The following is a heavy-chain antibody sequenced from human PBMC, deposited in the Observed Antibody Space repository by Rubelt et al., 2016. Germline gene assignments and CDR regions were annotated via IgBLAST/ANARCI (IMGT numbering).Heavy chain of an antibody. CDR2: VSSNGGST. J-gene: IGHJ4*02. V-gene: IGHV3-64*04. CDR1: GFTFSSCA. CDR3: ARDPGPVDWLPYYFDY. D-gene: IGHD3-9*01. Sequence: QLVESGGGLVQPGGSLRLSCSASGFTFSSCAMYWVRQAPGKGLEYVSGVSSNGGSTYYADSVKGRFTTSRDTSKTTLYLQMNSLRAEDTAISYCARDPGPVDWLPYYFDYWGQESLVTVSS.